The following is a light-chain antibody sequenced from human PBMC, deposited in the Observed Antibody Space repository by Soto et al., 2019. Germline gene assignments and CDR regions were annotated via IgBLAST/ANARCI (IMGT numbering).Light chain of an antibody. J-gene: IGKJ2*01. CDR3: QQLSNWPPMYT. V-gene: IGKV3-11*01. CDR1: QSVSSY. Sequence: EIVLTQSPATLSLSPGERATLSCRASQSVSSYLAWYQQKPGQAHRLLIYDASNRATGLPARFSGSGSGTDFTLTISSLEPEYFSVYYCQQLSNWPPMYTFGQGTKLEIK. CDR2: DAS.